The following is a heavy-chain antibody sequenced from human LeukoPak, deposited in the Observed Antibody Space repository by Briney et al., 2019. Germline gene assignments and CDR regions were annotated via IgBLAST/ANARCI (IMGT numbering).Heavy chain of an antibody. CDR1: GFTFSSYG. J-gene: IGHJ4*02. CDR3: AKVGATALPHY. D-gene: IGHD1-26*01. Sequence: PGRSLRLSCAASGFTFSSYGMHWVRQAPGKGLEWVAVISYDGSNKYYADSLKGRFTISRDNSKNTLYLQMSSLRAEDTAVYYCAKVGATALPHYWGQGTLVTVSS. CDR2: ISYDGSNK. V-gene: IGHV3-30*18.